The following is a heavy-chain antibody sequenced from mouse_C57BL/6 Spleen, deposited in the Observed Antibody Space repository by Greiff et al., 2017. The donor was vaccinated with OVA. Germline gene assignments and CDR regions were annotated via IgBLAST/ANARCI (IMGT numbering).Heavy chain of an antibody. CDR2: ISSGGSYT. CDR3: ARQVTTVVAPYYFDY. J-gene: IGHJ2*01. CDR1: GFTFSSYG. Sequence: EVKLVESGGDLVKPGGSLKLSCAASGFTFSSYGMSWVRQTPDKRLEWVATISSGGSYTYYPDSVKGRFPISRDNAKNTLYLQMSSLKSEDTAMYYYARQVTTVVAPYYFDYWGQGTTLTVSS. V-gene: IGHV5-6*01. D-gene: IGHD1-1*01.